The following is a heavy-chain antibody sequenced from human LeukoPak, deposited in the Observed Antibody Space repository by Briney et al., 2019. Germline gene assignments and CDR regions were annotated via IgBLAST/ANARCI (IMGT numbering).Heavy chain of an antibody. D-gene: IGHD4-17*01. CDR3: ARALYSMTTVTTEYWFDY. J-gene: IGHJ4*02. V-gene: IGHV4-30-4*01. CDR2: IYYSGSI. Sequence: SETLSLTCTVSGGSISIGDYYWSWIRQPPGKVLVWIGYIYYSGSIYYNPSLQSRVIISVDTSKNQFSLKLTSVTAADTAVYYCARALYSMTTVTTEYWFDYWGQGALVTVSS. CDR1: GGSISIGDYY.